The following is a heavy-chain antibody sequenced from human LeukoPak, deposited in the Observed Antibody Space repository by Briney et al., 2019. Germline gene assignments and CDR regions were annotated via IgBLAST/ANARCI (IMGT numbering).Heavy chain of an antibody. V-gene: IGHV1-69*05. Sequence: GASVKVSCKASGGTFSSYAISWVRQAPGQGLEWMGGIIPIFGTANYAQKFQGRVTITTDESTSTAYMELSSLRSEDTAVYYCASNLEYSSSGFYYYYMDVWGKGTTVTVSS. J-gene: IGHJ6*03. CDR2: IIPIFGTA. CDR3: ASNLEYSSSGFYYYYMDV. D-gene: IGHD6-6*01. CDR1: GGTFSSYA.